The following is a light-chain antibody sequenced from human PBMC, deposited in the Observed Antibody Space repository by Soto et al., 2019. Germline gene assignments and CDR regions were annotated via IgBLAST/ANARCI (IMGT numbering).Light chain of an antibody. J-gene: IGKJ5*01. Sequence: AIQLTQSPSSLSASVGDRVTITCRASQGISSALAWYQQKPGKAPKLLIYDASSLESGVPSRFSGSGSGTDLTLTISSLQPEDFATYYCQQFNSYRITFGQGTRLEIK. CDR3: QQFNSYRIT. V-gene: IGKV1-13*02. CDR2: DAS. CDR1: QGISSA.